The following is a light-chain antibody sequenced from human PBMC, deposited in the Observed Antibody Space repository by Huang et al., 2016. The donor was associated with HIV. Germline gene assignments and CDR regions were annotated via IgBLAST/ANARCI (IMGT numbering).Light chain of an antibody. J-gene: IGKJ2*01. CDR2: STS. Sequence: DIQMTQSPSSLSASVGDRVTISCRSSQSIRIYLHCYHNRPGRAPKLLIYSTSNLQSGVPSRFSGSGSGTKFTLTISSLQPEDFATYYCQQSYSTPRMYTFGQGTKLEIK. CDR3: QQSYSTPRMYT. V-gene: IGKV1-39*01. CDR1: QSIRIY.